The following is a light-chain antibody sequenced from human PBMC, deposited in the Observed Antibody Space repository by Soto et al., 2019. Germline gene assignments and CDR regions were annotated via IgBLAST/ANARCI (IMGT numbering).Light chain of an antibody. CDR2: GAS. Sequence: ERGMTEAPTTLTASRGERVTISFRASQSVSRNLTWYQQKPGQAPRLFIYGASSLATGIPERFSGSGSGTHFTLTITRLQPEHFAVYHCQQSSNAPWTSGQGTKVDIK. J-gene: IGKJ1*01. CDR3: QQSSNAPWT. V-gene: IGKV3D-15*01. CDR1: QSVSRN.